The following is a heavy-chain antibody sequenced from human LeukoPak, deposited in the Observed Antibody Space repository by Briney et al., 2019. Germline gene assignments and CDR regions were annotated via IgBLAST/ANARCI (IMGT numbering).Heavy chain of an antibody. V-gene: IGHV3-43*02. Sequence: PGGSLRLSCAASGFTFDDYAMHWVRQAPGKGLEWVSLISGDGGSTYYADPVKGRFTISRDNSKNSLYLQMNSLRTEDTALYYCAKDIKRWELLHFDYWGQGTLVTVSS. J-gene: IGHJ4*02. CDR3: AKDIKRWELLHFDY. CDR1: GFTFDDYA. D-gene: IGHD1-26*01. CDR2: ISGDGGST.